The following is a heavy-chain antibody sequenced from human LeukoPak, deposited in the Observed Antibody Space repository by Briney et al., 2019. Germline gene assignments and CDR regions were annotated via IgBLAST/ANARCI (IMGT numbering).Heavy chain of an antibody. CDR1: GFTFSSYA. J-gene: IGHJ3*02. Sequence: GGSLRLSCAASGFTFSSYAMSWVRQAPGKGLEWVSAISDSGTSTYYADSVKGRCTISKDNSKNTLYVQMNSLRAEDTAVYYCARAYSGSLTTFDIWGQGTMVTVSS. V-gene: IGHV3-23*01. CDR3: ARAYSGSLTTFDI. D-gene: IGHD1-26*01. CDR2: ISDSGTST.